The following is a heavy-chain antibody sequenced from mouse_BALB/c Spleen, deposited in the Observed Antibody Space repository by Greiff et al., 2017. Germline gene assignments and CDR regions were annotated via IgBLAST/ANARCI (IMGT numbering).Heavy chain of an antibody. D-gene: IGHD2-3*01. CDR2: ISNLAYSI. CDR1: GFTFSDYG. V-gene: IGHV5-15*02. Sequence: EVKLVESGGGLVQPGGSRKLSCAASGFTFSDYGMAWVRQAPGKGPEWVAFISNLAYSIYYADTVTGRFTISRENAKNTLYLERSSLRSEDTAMYYCARDDGYYGYFDYWGQGTTLTVSS. CDR3: ARDDGYYGYFDY. J-gene: IGHJ2*01.